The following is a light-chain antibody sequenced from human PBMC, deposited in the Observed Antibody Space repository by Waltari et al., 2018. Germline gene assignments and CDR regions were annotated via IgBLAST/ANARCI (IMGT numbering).Light chain of an antibody. CDR3: SSYAGSNSHV. Sequence: QSALTQPPSASGSPGQSVTMSCTGTSSDVGGYNYVSWYQQHPGTVPKRIIYEVSERPSGGPHGFSGSKSGNTASLTVSGLQAEDEADYYCSSYAGSNSHVFGTGTRVTVL. V-gene: IGLV2-8*01. J-gene: IGLJ1*01. CDR1: SSDVGGYNY. CDR2: EVS.